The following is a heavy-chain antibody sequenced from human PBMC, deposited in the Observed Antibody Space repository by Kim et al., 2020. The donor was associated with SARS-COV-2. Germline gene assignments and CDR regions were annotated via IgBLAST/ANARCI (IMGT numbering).Heavy chain of an antibody. CDR1: GYTLTELS. CDR3: ATGPPFIVGATGDRFFYYGMDV. D-gene: IGHD1-26*01. CDR2: FDPEDGET. J-gene: IGHJ6*02. V-gene: IGHV1-24*01. Sequence: ASVKVSCKVSGYTLTELSMHWVRQAPGKGLEWMGGFDPEDGETIYAQKFHGRVTMTEDTSTDTAYMELSSLRSEDTAVYYCATGPPFIVGATGDRFFYYGMDVWGQGTTVTVSS.